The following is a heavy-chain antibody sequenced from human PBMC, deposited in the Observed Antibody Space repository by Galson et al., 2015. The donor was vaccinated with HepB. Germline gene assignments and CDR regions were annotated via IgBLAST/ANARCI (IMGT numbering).Heavy chain of an antibody. V-gene: IGHV3-33*01. D-gene: IGHD3-22*01. J-gene: IGHJ3*02. CDR3: ARKELTYYYDSSGSNDALDI. CDR1: GXTFSQYG. CDR2: IWYDGNNK. Sequence: LRLSCAASGXTFSQYGIHWVRQAPGKGLEWVALIWYDGNNKYYADSVKGRFTISRDNSKNTLYLEMNGLRAEDTAVYYCARKELTYYYDSSGSNDALDIWGQGTMVTVSS.